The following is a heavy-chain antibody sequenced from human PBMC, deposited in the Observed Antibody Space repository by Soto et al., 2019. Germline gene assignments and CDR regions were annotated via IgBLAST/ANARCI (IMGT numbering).Heavy chain of an antibody. CDR2: ISGGGGGT. CDR1: GFTFDNFA. V-gene: IGHV3-23*01. J-gene: IGHJ4*02. D-gene: IGHD3-22*01. Sequence: GGSLRLSCTTSGFTFDNFAMSWVRQAPGRGLEWVSAISGGGGGTYYADSVKGRFIISRDNSKNTVYLQVNGLRTEDTAVYYCAKDVHYDSSGGLDYWGQGTLVTVSS. CDR3: AKDVHYDSSGGLDY.